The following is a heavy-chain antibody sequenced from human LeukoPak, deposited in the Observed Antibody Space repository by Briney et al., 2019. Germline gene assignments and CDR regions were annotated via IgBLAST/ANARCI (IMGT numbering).Heavy chain of an antibody. D-gene: IGHD6-13*01. CDR3: ARENIAAAGVGFFDP. Sequence: ASVKVSCKASGYTFTSYYMHWVRQAPGQGLEWMGIINPSGGSTSYAQKFQGRVTMTRDTSTSTVYMELSSLKSEDTAVYYCARENIAAAGVGFFDPWGQGTLVTVSS. CDR2: INPSGGST. V-gene: IGHV1-46*01. J-gene: IGHJ5*02. CDR1: GYTFTSYY.